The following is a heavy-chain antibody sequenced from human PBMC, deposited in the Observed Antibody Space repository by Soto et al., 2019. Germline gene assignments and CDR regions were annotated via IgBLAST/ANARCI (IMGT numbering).Heavy chain of an antibody. CDR3: AREMGVVITTAWFDP. D-gene: IGHD3-22*01. V-gene: IGHV3-33*01. CDR1: GFTFSSYG. J-gene: IGHJ5*02. CDR2: IWYDGSNK. Sequence: GGSLRLSCAASGFTFSSYGMHWVRQAPGKGPEWVAVIWYDGSNKYYADSVKGRFTISRDNSKNTLYLQMNSLRAEDTAVYYCAREMGVVITTAWFDPWGQGTLVTVSS.